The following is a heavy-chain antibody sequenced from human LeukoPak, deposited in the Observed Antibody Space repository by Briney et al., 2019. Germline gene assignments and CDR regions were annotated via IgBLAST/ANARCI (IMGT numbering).Heavy chain of an antibody. CDR2: ISSSSSYI. J-gene: IGHJ4*02. D-gene: IGHD1-14*01. Sequence: GGSLRLSCAASGFTFSSYSMNWVRQAPGKRLEWVSSISSSSSYIYYADSVKGRFTISRDNAKNSLYLQMNSLRAEDTAVYYCARATSVNQDDYWGQGTLVTVSS. CDR1: GFTFSSYS. CDR3: ARATSVNQDDY. V-gene: IGHV3-21*01.